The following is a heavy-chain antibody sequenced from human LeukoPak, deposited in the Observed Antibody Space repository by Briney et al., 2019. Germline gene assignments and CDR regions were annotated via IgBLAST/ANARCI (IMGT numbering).Heavy chain of an antibody. D-gene: IGHD3-9*01. J-gene: IGHJ4*02. CDR3: AKAHYDILTGFFDY. V-gene: IGHV3-23*01. CDR1: GFTFSSYA. CDR2: ISGSGGSA. Sequence: PGGSLRLSCAASGFTFSSYAMSWVRQAPGKGLEWVSAISGSGGSAYYADSVKGRFTISRDNSKNTLYLQMNSLRAEDTAVYYCAKAHYDILTGFFDYWGQGTLVTVSS.